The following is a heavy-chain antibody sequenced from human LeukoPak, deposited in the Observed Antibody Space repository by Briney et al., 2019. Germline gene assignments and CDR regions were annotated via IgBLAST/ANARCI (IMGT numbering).Heavy chain of an antibody. CDR2: ISTTGTI. V-gene: IGHV3-48*01. Sequence: GGSLRLSCEASGFTFSSSSMNWVRQAPGKGLEWLAYISTTGTIYYAESVKGRFTISRDNAKNSLYLEMNSLRAEDTAVYCCARLTDYWGQGTLVTVSS. CDR1: GFTFSSSS. D-gene: IGHD1-14*01. J-gene: IGHJ4*02. CDR3: ARLTDY.